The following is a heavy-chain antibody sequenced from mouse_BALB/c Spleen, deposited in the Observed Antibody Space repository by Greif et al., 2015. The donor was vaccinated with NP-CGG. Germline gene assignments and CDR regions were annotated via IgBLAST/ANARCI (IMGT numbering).Heavy chain of an antibody. CDR1: GFSLTSYG. J-gene: IGHJ1*01. Sequence: VKLMESGPGLVQPSQSLSITCTVSGFSLTSYGVHWVRQSPGKGLEWLGVIWRGGSTDYNAAFMSRQSITKDNSKSXVFFKMNSLQADDTAIYYCAKNYGSSYWYFDVWGAGTTVTVSS. V-gene: IGHV2-5*01. D-gene: IGHD1-1*01. CDR2: IWRGGST. CDR3: AKNYGSSYWYFDV.